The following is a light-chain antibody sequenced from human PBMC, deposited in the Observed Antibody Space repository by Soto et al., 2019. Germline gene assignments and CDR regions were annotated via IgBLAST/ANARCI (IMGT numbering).Light chain of an antibody. CDR2: RAS. V-gene: IGKV1-5*03. Sequence: DIQMTQSPSTLSASVGDRVAITCRASQSISAWLAWYQQKPGKAPKLLIYRASSLESGVPSLFSGRGSGTEFNLTISSLQPDDFATDYCQQYNTYSGTLGQGTKVEIK. CDR3: QQYNTYSGT. CDR1: QSISAW. J-gene: IGKJ1*01.